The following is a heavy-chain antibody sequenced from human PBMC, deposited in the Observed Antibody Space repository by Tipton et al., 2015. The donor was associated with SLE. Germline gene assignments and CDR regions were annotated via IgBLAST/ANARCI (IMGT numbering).Heavy chain of an antibody. J-gene: IGHJ4*02. Sequence: TLSLTCTVSGGSISSYYWICFRQSPGKGLEWIGYIYTSGSTNYNPSLKSRVTISVDTSKNQFSLKLSSVTAADTAVYYCARDARAGEFDYWGQGALVTVSS. D-gene: IGHD3-16*01. V-gene: IGHV4-59*01. CDR3: ARDARAGEFDY. CDR2: IYTSGST. CDR1: GGSISSYY.